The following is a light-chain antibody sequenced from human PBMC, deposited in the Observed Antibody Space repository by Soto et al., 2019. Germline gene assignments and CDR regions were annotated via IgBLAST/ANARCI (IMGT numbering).Light chain of an antibody. CDR1: QDISNY. Sequence: DLQITQTPSSLSASVGDRVTITCQASQDISNYLNWYQQKPGKAPKLLIYDASNLETGVPSRFSGSGTGTDFTFTVSSLQPEDIATYYCQQYDNLMYTFGQGTKVDIK. V-gene: IGKV1-33*01. J-gene: IGKJ2*01. CDR2: DAS. CDR3: QQYDNLMYT.